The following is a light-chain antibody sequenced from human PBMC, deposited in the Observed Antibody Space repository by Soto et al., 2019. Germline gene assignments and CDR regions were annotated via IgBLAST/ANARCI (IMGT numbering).Light chain of an antibody. CDR1: QSVNTKY. CDR2: GVS. V-gene: IGKV3-20*01. CDR3: QHFCTSSLVT. J-gene: IGKJ3*01. Sequence: EIVLTQSPGTLSLSPGERATLSCRASQSVNTKYLAWYQQKPGQAPRLLISGVSSRATGIPDRFSGSGSGTDFILTISRVEPEDFAVYYCQHFCTSSLVTFGPGTKVDIK.